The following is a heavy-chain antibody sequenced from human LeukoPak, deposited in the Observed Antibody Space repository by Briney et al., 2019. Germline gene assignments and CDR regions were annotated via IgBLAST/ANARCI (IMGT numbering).Heavy chain of an antibody. J-gene: IGHJ4*02. CDR2: IYTSEST. Sequence: SETLSLTCTVSGASISSGSYYWSWIRQPAGKGLEWIGRIYTSESTNYNPSLKSRVTISVDTSKNQFSLKLSSVTAADTAVYYCARGAVAGPYDYWGQGTLVTVSS. CDR3: ARGAVAGPYDY. CDR1: GASISSGSYY. V-gene: IGHV4-61*02. D-gene: IGHD6-19*01.